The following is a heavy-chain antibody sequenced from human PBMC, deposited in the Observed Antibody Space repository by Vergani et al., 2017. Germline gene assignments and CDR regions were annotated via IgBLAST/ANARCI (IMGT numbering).Heavy chain of an antibody. Sequence: EVQLVESGGGLVQPGRSLRLSCAASGFTFDDYAMHWVRQAPGKGLEWVSGISWNSGSIGYADSVKGRFTISRDNAKNSLYLQMNGLRAEDTALYYCAKGSARDSSGDKFDYWGQGTLVTVSS. CDR3: AKGSARDSSGDKFDY. CDR2: ISWNSGSI. CDR1: GFTFDDYA. J-gene: IGHJ4*02. D-gene: IGHD3-22*01. V-gene: IGHV3-9*01.